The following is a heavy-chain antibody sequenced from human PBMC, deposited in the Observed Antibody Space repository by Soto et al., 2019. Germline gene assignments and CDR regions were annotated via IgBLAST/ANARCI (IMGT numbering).Heavy chain of an antibody. D-gene: IGHD4-17*01. CDR3: ASKDYADYGWFDP. V-gene: IGHV4-4*02. Sequence: QVQLQESGPGLVKPSGTLSLTCGVSGGSISSSKWWSWVRQPPGQGLGWIGEIYHSGSTNYISSLKSRDTISVDKSKNQFSLKLSSVTAADTALYYCASKDYADYGWFDPWGQGMLVTVSS. CDR2: IYHSGST. CDR1: GGSISSSKW. J-gene: IGHJ5*02.